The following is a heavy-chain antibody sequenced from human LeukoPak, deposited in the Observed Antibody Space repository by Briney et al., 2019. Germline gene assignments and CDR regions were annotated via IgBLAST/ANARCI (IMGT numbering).Heavy chain of an antibody. Sequence: SETLSLTCTVSGGSISSSSYYWGWIRQPPGKGLEWIGSIYYSGSTYYNPSLKSRVTISVDTSKNQFFLKLSSVTAADTAVYYCARTYYYDSSGSPFDYWGQGTLVTASP. V-gene: IGHV4-39*07. J-gene: IGHJ4*02. CDR1: GGSISSSSYY. D-gene: IGHD3-22*01. CDR3: ARTYYYDSSGSPFDY. CDR2: IYYSGST.